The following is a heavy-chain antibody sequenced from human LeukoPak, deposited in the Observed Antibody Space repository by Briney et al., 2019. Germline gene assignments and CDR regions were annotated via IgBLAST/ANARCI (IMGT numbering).Heavy chain of an antibody. D-gene: IGHD3-22*01. CDR1: GFTFSSYW. V-gene: IGHV3-7*01. CDR2: TKEDGSER. Sequence: PGGSLRLSCAASGFTFSSYWMSWACQALGKGLEWVATTKEDGSERYYVDSVKGRFTISRDNAKNSVYLQMNSLRAEDTAVYFCVRDRSRGYYWGQGTLVTVSS. CDR3: VRDRSRGYY. J-gene: IGHJ4*02.